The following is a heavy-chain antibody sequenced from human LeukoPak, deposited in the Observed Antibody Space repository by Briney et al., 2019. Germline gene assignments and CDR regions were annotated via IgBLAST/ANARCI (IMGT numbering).Heavy chain of an antibody. CDR1: GGSIRGFF. CDR3: ARHDYGGNSAWFDP. D-gene: IGHD4-23*01. V-gene: IGHV4-59*01. CDR2: IFYSGGT. Sequence: SETLSLTCTVSGGSIRGFFWSWIRQPPGKGLEWICYIFYSGGTYYNPSLMSRVTISVDMSTNQFSLKLTSVTAADTAVYYCARHDYGGNSAWFDPWGQGTLVTVSS. J-gene: IGHJ5*02.